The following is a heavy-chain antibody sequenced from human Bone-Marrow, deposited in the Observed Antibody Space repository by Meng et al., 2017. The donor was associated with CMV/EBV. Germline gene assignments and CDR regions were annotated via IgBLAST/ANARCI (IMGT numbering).Heavy chain of an antibody. CDR2: IYYSGST. CDR3: ARLVVPAAIRGSNWFDP. CDR1: SISSGDYY. Sequence: SISSGDYYWSWIRQPPGKGLEWIGYIYYSGSTYYNPSLKSRVTISVDTSKNQFSLKLSSVTAADTAVYYCARLVVPAAIRGSNWFDPWGQGTLVTVSS. D-gene: IGHD2-2*02. V-gene: IGHV4-30-4*08. J-gene: IGHJ5*02.